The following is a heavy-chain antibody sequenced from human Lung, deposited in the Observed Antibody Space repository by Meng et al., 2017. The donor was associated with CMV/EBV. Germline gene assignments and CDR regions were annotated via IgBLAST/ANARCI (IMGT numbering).Heavy chain of an antibody. CDR1: GYTFTGYG. CDR3: ARDRVGEPTFDY. CDR2: ISTYNDDK. D-gene: IGHD1-26*01. J-gene: IGHJ4*01. Sequence: AXVXVSXXTSGYTFTGYGISWVRQAPGLGLEWRGWISTYNDDKTYVQKFQTRVTMTTNRSTSTAYMELRNLRSDDTAVYYCARDRVGEPTFDYWGQGTLVXVSS. V-gene: IGHV1-18*01.